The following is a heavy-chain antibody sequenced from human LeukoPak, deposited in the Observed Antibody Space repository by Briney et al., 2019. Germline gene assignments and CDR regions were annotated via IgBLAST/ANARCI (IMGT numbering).Heavy chain of an antibody. CDR1: GGSFSGYY. J-gene: IGHJ5*02. D-gene: IGHD6-19*01. CDR3: VRSPRAVAGTKWFDP. Sequence: PSETLSLTCAVYGGSFSGYYWSWICQPPGKGLEWIGSIYYSGSTYYNPSLKSRVTISVDTSKDQFSLKLSSVTAADTAVYYCVRSPRAVAGTKWFDPWGQGTLVTVSS. V-gene: IGHV4-34*01. CDR2: IYYSGST.